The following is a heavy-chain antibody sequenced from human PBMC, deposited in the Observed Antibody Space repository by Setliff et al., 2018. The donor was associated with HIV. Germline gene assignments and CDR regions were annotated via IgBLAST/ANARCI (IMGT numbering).Heavy chain of an antibody. D-gene: IGHD2-21*02. CDR3: ARAMRGVVVTNMYSYYGIDV. J-gene: IGHJ6*02. CDR1: GGSISSSSYY. CDR2: IYYSGST. Sequence: SETLSLTCTVSGGSISSSSYYWGWIRQPPGKGLEWIWSIYYSGSTYYNPSLKSRFTISVDTSKNQFSLKLSSVTAADTAVYYCARAMRGVVVTNMYSYYGIDVWGQGTTVTVSS. V-gene: IGHV4-39*07.